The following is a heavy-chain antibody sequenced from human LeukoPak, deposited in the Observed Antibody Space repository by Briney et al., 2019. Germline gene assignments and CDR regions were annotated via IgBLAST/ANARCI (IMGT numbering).Heavy chain of an antibody. D-gene: IGHD5-12*01. CDR3: AASYSGYEVFDY. J-gene: IGHJ4*02. V-gene: IGHV3-33*01. Sequence: GGSLRLSCAASGFTFSSYSMHWVRQAPGKGLEWVAVIWYDGSNKYYADSVKGRFTISRDNSKNTLYLQMNSLRAEDTAVYYCAASYSGYEVFDYWGQGTLVTVSS. CDR2: IWYDGSNK. CDR1: GFTFSSYS.